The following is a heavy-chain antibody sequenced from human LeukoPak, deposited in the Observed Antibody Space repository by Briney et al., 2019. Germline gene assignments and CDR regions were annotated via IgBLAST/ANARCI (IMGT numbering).Heavy chain of an antibody. V-gene: IGHV3-53*01. Sequence: PGGSLRLSCAASGFTVNSNYMSWVRQAPGKGLECVSVIYSGGSTYSADSVKGRFTISRDNSKSTLYLQMNSLRAEDTAVYYCARALDAFDIWGQGTMVTVSS. CDR1: GFTVNSNY. CDR2: IYSGGST. CDR3: ARALDAFDI. J-gene: IGHJ3*02.